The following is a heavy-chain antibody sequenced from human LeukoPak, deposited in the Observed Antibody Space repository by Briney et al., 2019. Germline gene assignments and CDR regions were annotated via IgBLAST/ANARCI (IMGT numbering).Heavy chain of an antibody. V-gene: IGHV3-66*01. CDR2: IYSGGST. J-gene: IGHJ4*02. D-gene: IGHD3-9*01. CDR1: GFTVSSNY. CDR3: AREGYYDILTEVDY. Sequence: GGSLRLSCAASGFTVSSNYMSWVRQAPGKGLEWVSVIYSGGSTYYADSVKGRFTISRDNSKNTLYLQMNSLRAEDTAVYYCAREGYYDILTEVDYWGQGTLVTVSS.